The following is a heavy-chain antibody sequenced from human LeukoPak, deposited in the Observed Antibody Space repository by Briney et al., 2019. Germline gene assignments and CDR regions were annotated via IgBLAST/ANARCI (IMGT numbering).Heavy chain of an antibody. V-gene: IGHV3-7*04. Sequence: PGGSLKPSCAAPGFTFSTYWMTWVRQAPGKGREWVANIEQNGSEKFYVDSVKGRFTISRDNAKNSLYLQMSSLRVEDTAVYYCARDYDWGQGTLVTVSS. D-gene: IGHD3-16*01. CDR3: ARDYD. CDR2: IEQNGSEK. CDR1: GFTFSTYW. J-gene: IGHJ4*02.